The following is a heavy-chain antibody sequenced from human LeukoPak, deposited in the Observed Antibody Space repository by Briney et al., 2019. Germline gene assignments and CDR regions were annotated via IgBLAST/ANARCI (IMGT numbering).Heavy chain of an antibody. V-gene: IGHV1-69*04. CDR2: IIPILGIA. CDR1: GGTFSSYA. J-gene: IGHJ4*02. D-gene: IGHD3-10*01. Sequence: SVKVSCKASGGTFSSYAISWVRQAPGQGLEWMGRIIPILGIANYAQKFQGRVTITADKSTSTAYMELSSLRSEDTAVYYCARDGSYGSGSLDYWGQGTLVTVSS. CDR3: ARDGSYGSGSLDY.